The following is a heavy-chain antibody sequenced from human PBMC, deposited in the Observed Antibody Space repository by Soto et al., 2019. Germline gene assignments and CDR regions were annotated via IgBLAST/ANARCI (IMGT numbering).Heavy chain of an antibody. J-gene: IGHJ4*02. Sequence: QVQLQESGPGLVKPSQTLSLTCTVSGGSINSGGYCWSWIRQHPGKGLDWIGCISYGGSTSYNPSLKSRVTVSVDTSKNQFALKLTSVTAADTAVYYCSRGILVWGQGALITVSS. CDR1: GGSINSGGYC. CDR2: ISYGGST. CDR3: SRGILV. V-gene: IGHV4-31*03. D-gene: IGHD5-18*01.